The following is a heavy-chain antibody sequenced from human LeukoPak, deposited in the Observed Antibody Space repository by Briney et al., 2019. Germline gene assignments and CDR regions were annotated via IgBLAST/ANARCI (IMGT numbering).Heavy chain of an antibody. Sequence: SAKVSCKASGGTFSSYAISWVRQAPGQGLEWMGGIIPIFGTANYAQKFQGRVTITADESTSTAYMELSSLRSEDTAVYYRASPEGYSYGADYFDYWGQGTLVTVSS. CDR2: IIPIFGTA. D-gene: IGHD5-18*01. CDR3: ASPEGYSYGADYFDY. J-gene: IGHJ4*02. V-gene: IGHV1-69*13. CDR1: GGTFSSYA.